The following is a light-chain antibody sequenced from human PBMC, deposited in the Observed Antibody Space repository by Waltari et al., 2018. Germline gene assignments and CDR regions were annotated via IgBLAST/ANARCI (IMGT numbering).Light chain of an antibody. CDR1: QSISSW. CDR3: QQYNSYSEFT. J-gene: IGKJ3*01. CDR2: KAS. Sequence: DIQMTQSPSTPSASVGDRVTITCRASQSISSWLAWYQQKPGKAPKLLIYKASSLESGVPSRFSGSGSGTEFTLTISSLQPDDFATYYCQQYNSYSEFTFGPGTKVDIK. V-gene: IGKV1-5*03.